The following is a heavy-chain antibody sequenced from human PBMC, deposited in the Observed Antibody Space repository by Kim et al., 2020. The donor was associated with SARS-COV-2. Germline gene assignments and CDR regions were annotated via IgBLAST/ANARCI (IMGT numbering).Heavy chain of an antibody. V-gene: IGHV1-69*13. CDR2: IIPIFGTA. Sequence: SVKVSCKASGGTFSSYAVSWVRQAPGQGLEWMGGIIPIFGTANYAQKFQGRVAITADESTSTAYMELSSLRSDDTAVYFCARDKGQAARLSYWGQGTLV. J-gene: IGHJ4*02. D-gene: IGHD6-6*01. CDR1: GGTFSSYA. CDR3: ARDKGQAARLSY.